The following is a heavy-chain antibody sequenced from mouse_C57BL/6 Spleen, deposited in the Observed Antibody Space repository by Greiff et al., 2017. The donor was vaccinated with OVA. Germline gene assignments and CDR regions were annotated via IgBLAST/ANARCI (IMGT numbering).Heavy chain of an antibody. CDR3: ARHSPDYYGRSFYAMDY. CDR1: GFTFSSYT. D-gene: IGHD1-1*01. J-gene: IGHJ4*01. Sequence: EVQVVESGGGLVKPGGSLKLSCAASGFTFSSYTMSWVRQTPEKRLEWVATISGGGGNTYYPDSVKGRFTISRDNAKNTLYLQMSSLRSEDTALYYCARHSPDYYGRSFYAMDYWGQGTSVTVSS. CDR2: ISGGGGNT. V-gene: IGHV5-9*01.